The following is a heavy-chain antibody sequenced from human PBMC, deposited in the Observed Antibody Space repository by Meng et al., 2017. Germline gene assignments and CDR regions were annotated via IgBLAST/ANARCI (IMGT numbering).Heavy chain of an antibody. CDR3: ARDLGAGVVTAINY. J-gene: IGHJ4*02. CDR2: INAGNGNT. V-gene: IGHV1-3*01. D-gene: IGHD2-21*02. Sequence: VQHVKLGALVNKPGASGKVSCKPSGYTFTSYAMHWGAQAPGQRLEWMGWINAGNGNTKYSQKFQGRVTITRDTSASTAYMELSSLRSEDTAVYYCARDLGAGVVTAINYWGQGTLVTVSS. CDR1: GYTFTSYA.